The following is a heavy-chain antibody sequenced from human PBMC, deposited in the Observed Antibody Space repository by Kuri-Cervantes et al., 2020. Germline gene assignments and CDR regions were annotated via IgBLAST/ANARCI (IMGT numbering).Heavy chain of an antibody. CDR1: GGSVRSGSYY. CDR3: ARGDSSGWGDYFDY. CDR2: IYYSGST. Sequence: SETLSLTCTVSGGSVRSGSYYWSWIRQPPGKGLEWIGYIYYSGSTNYNPSLKSRVPISLDTSKNQFSLKVSSVTAADTAVYYCARGDSSGWGDYFDYWGQGTLVTVSS. V-gene: IGHV4-61*01. D-gene: IGHD6-19*01. J-gene: IGHJ4*02.